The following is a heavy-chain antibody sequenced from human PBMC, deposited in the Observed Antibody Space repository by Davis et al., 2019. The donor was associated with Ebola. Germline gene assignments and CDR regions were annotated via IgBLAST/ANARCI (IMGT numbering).Heavy chain of an antibody. CDR2: IVVGSGNT. CDR1: GFTFTSSA. J-gene: IGHJ4*02. D-gene: IGHD5-24*01. Sequence: AASVKVSCKASGFTFTSSAVQWVRQARGQRLEWIGWIVVGSGNTNYAQKFQGRVTITRDTSASTMYMDLTSLRSEDTAVYYCARGGELATIGFDYWGQGTLVTVSS. V-gene: IGHV1-58*01. CDR3: ARGGELATIGFDY.